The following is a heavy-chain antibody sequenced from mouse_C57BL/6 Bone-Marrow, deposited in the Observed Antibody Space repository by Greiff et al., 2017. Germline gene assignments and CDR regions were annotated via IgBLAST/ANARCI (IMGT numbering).Heavy chain of an antibody. Sequence: QVQLQQPGAELVMPGASVKLSCKASGYTFTSYWMHWVKQRPGQGLEWIGEIDPSDSYTNYNQKFKGKSTLTVDKSSSTAYMQLSSLTSEDPAVYYCARERRFSTTKGVFAYWGQGTLVTVSA. CDR3: ARERRFSTTKGVFAY. CDR2: IDPSDSYT. CDR1: GYTFTSYW. D-gene: IGHD2-14*01. V-gene: IGHV1-69*01. J-gene: IGHJ3*01.